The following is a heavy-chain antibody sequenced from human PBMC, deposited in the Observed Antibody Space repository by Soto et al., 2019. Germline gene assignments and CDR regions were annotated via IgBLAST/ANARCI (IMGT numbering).Heavy chain of an antibody. J-gene: IGHJ4*02. CDR3: AGGGLSAVCIDS. CDR2: ISCGGVST. V-gene: IGHV3-23*01. Sequence: EVQLLESGGGLVQPGGSLRLSCAASGFTFSSYAMSWVRQAPGQGLEWVSGISCGGVSTYYADSVKGRFTISRDNFKNPLSLQMTGYRAEDTAVYYCAGGGLSAVCIDSWGQGTQVTVSP. CDR1: GFTFSSYA. D-gene: IGHD3-16*01.